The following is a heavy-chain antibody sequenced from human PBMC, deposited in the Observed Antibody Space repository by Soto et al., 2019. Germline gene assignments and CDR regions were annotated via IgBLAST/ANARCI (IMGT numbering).Heavy chain of an antibody. V-gene: IGHV4-30-2*01. CDR1: GGSISSGGYS. CDR3: ARVRSGWGIDY. Sequence: SETLSLTCTVSGGSISSGGYSWSWIRQPPGKGLNYIGYIYHSGSTYYNPSLKSRVTISVDRSKNQFSLKLSSVTAADTAVYYCARVRSGWGIDYWGQGTLVTVSS. J-gene: IGHJ4*02. D-gene: IGHD6-19*01. CDR2: IYHSGST.